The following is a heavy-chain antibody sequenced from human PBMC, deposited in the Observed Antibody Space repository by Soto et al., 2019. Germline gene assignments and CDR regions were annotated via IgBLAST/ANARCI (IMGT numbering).Heavy chain of an antibody. J-gene: IGHJ6*02. CDR1: GYSFTDYY. V-gene: IGHV1-2*04. D-gene: IGHD2-21*02. CDR3: VRSPGDFRYGMDV. Sequence: QVQLVQSGAEVKKPGASVKVSCKASGYSFTDYYMHWVRQAPGQEPEWLGWINPSTGVTHFAQKFQGWVTMTRDTSISTAYMELSRLTSDDTAVYYCVRSPGDFRYGMDVWGQGTTVTVSS. CDR2: INPSTGVT.